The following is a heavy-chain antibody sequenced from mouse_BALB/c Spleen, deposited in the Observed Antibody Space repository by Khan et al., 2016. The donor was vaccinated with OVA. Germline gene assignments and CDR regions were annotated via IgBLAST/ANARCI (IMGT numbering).Heavy chain of an antibody. CDR3: AGSENI. CDR2: IWAGGST. CDR1: GLSLTSYG. D-gene: IGHD1-3*01. V-gene: IGHV2-9*02. J-gene: IGHJ2*01. Sequence: VELVESGPGLVARSQSLSITCTVSGLSLTSYGVHSVRHPPGKGRAWQGVIWAGGSTNYNSALMSRLSIRKAKSKSKVFLRMNSMQTDETAMYYCAGSENIWGQGTTLTVSS.